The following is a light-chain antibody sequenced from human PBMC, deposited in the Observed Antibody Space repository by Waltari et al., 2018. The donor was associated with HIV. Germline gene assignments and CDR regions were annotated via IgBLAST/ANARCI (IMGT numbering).Light chain of an antibody. Sequence: QSALTQPASVSGSPGQSITISCTGTSNNVWTSNFVSWYQHHPGKAPKLIIYEGFKLPSGVSNRCSGSKSGNTASLTISGLQAEDEGHYYCWSSADKSVPFGGGTKLTVL. CDR3: WSSADKSVP. CDR1: SNNVWTSNF. CDR2: EGF. J-gene: IGLJ2*01. V-gene: IGLV2-23*01.